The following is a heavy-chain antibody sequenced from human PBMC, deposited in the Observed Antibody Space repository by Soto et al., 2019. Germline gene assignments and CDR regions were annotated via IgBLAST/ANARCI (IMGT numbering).Heavy chain of an antibody. CDR1: GFTFSAYS. CDR3: AKSAGNPGELYYFDY. D-gene: IGHD1-26*01. J-gene: IGHJ4*02. Sequence: EVQLLESGGGLIQPGGSLRLSCAVSGFTFSAYSMSWVRQAPGKGLEWVSGISGLGGSTYYADSVKGRFTISRDNSKNTLYLHERSMSAVGTAVYDVAKSAGNPGELYYFDYWGQGTLLIVSP. CDR2: ISGLGGST. V-gene: IGHV3-23*01.